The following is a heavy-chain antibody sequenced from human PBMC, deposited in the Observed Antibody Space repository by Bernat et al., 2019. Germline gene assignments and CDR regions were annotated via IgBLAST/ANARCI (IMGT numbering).Heavy chain of an antibody. Sequence: EVQLLESGGGLVQPGGSLRLSCAASGFTFDSYGMSWVRQAPGKGPEWVSGISASGGTNYYADSVKGRFTVSRDNSKNTVYLQMNSLRAEDTAVYYCAKVQSRSGTRTYIDYWGQGTLVTVSS. CDR1: GFTFDSYG. CDR3: AKVQSRSGTRTYIDY. D-gene: IGHD1-26*01. CDR2: ISASGGTN. V-gene: IGHV3-23*01. J-gene: IGHJ4*02.